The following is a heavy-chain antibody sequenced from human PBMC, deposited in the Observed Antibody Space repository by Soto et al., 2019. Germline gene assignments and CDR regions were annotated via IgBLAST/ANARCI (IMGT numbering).Heavy chain of an antibody. D-gene: IGHD5-12*01. Sequence: QVQLVQSGAEVKKPGASVKVSCKASGYTFASYAMHWVRQAPGQRLEWMGWINAGNGNTKYSQKFQGRVTITRDTSASTAYMELSSLRSEDTAVYYCARDRKGYSGYDFDYWGQGTLVTVSS. CDR3: ARDRKGYSGYDFDY. CDR1: GYTFASYA. J-gene: IGHJ4*02. V-gene: IGHV1-3*01. CDR2: INAGNGNT.